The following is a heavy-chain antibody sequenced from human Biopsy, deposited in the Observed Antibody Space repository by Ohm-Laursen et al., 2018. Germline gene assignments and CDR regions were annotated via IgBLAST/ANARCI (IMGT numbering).Heavy chain of an antibody. V-gene: IGHV4-4*07. CDR3: ARAPPLIRGVVESWFDP. J-gene: IGHJ5*02. CDR2: IYITGKT. Sequence: SHTLSLTCAVSGGYISHYYWVWIRQPAGQGLEWIGRIYITGKTDYNPSLKSRVTMSVDSLKKQFSLKLKPVTAADTAIYYCARAPPLIRGVVESWFDPWGQGTLVTVSS. CDR1: GGYISHYY. D-gene: IGHD3-10*01.